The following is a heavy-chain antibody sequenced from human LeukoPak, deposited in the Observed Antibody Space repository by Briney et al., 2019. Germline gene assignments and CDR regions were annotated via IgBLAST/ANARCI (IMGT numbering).Heavy chain of an antibody. CDR3: ARDRDDVLTGYSFAY. CDR1: GFTFSSYA. D-gene: IGHD3-9*01. CDR2: ISYDGSNK. V-gene: IGHV3-30-3*01. J-gene: IGHJ4*02. Sequence: GGSLRLSCSASGFTFSSYAMHWVRQSPGKGLEWVAVISYDGSNKYYADSVKGRFTISRDNSKSTLYLQMSSLRAEDTAVYYCARDRDDVLTGYSFAYWGQGTLVTVSS.